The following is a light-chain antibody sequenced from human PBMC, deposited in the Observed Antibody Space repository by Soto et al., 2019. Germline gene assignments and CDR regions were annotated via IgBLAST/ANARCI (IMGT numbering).Light chain of an antibody. Sequence: DIQMTQSPSSLSASVGDRVTITCRASQSISSYLNWYQQKPGKAPKLLVYAASSFQSGVPSRFSGSGSGTDFTLTISSLQAEDFATYYCQQSYSTLITFGQGTRLEIK. V-gene: IGKV1-39*01. CDR3: QQSYSTLIT. CDR1: QSISSY. J-gene: IGKJ5*01. CDR2: AAS.